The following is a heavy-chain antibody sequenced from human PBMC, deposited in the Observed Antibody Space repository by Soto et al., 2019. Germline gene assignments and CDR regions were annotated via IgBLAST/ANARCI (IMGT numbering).Heavy chain of an antibody. V-gene: IGHV2-26*01. D-gene: IGHD5-12*01. Sequence: QVTLKESGPVLVRPTETLTLTCTLSGFPLTNPKMSVSWFRQPPGKALEWLAHIFSHDEEYYSPSLKSRLTVSKDTSKSQVVLTVTNLDPVDTATYYCARSQRSLVAFDYWGQGILVTVSS. J-gene: IGHJ4*02. CDR2: IFSHDEE. CDR1: GFPLTNPKMS. CDR3: ARSQRSLVAFDY.